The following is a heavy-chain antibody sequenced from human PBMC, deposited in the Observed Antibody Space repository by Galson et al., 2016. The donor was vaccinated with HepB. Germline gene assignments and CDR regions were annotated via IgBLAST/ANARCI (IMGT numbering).Heavy chain of an antibody. V-gene: IGHV3-21*04. CDR2: ISSSSFFV. Sequence: SLRLSCAASGFTFSTYTMNWVRQAPGKGLEWVSSISSSSFFVYYADTVKGRFTISRDNAKNSLYLQMNSLRVEDTAVYYCGRGLLGTTTFDYWGQGTLVTVSS. J-gene: IGHJ4*02. CDR1: GFTFSTYT. CDR3: GRGLLGTTTFDY. D-gene: IGHD1-14*01.